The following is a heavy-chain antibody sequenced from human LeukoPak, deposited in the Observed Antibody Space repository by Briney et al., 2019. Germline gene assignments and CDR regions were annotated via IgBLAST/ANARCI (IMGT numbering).Heavy chain of an antibody. D-gene: IGHD2-2*01. CDR3: ARDQRYCSSSSCPWEPFDY. CDR1: GFTFSNYW. CDR2: INSDGIST. V-gene: IGHV3-74*01. Sequence: GGSLRLSCAASGFTFSNYWMHWVRQAPGKGLVWVSRINSDGISTGYADSVKGRFTVSRDNAKKTLYLQMNSLRAEDTAVYYCARDQRYCSSSSCPWEPFDYWGQGTLVTVSS. J-gene: IGHJ4*02.